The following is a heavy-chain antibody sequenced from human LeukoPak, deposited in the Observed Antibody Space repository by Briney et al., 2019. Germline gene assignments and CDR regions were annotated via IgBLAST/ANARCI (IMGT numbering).Heavy chain of an antibody. Sequence: ASVKVSCKGSGYAFTGYYMHWVRLPHGPGLEWMGWINPNSGGTNYAQKFQGRVTMTRDTSISTAYMELSRLRSDDTAVYYCAAWNLDYWGQGTLVTVSS. V-gene: IGHV1-2*02. CDR1: GYAFTGYY. D-gene: IGHD1-1*01. J-gene: IGHJ4*02. CDR2: INPNSGGT. CDR3: AAWNLDY.